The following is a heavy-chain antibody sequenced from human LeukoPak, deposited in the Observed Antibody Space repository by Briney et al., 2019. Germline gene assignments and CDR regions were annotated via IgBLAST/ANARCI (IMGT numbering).Heavy chain of an antibody. Sequence: PGGSLRLSCAASGFTFSSYGMHGVRQAPGKGLEWVAVIWYDGSNKYYADSVKGRFTIYRDNSKNTLYLQMNSLRAEDTAVYYCARDRRWLRSAAPLGYWGQGTLVTVSS. CDR2: IWYDGSNK. J-gene: IGHJ4*02. D-gene: IGHD5-12*01. V-gene: IGHV3-33*01. CDR1: GFTFSSYG. CDR3: ARDRRWLRSAAPLGY.